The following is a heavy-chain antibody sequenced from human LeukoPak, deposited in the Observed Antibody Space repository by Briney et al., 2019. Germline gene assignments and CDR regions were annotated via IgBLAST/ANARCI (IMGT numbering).Heavy chain of an antibody. Sequence: GGSLRLSCAASGFTFSTYTMYWVRHPPGKRLEWVSIIGNNGGDIHYADSVKRRFTISRDNLKNALYLQMNSLRVEDTAVYYCAIDPNWGTHSWGQGVLVTVSA. CDR1: GFTFSTYT. V-gene: IGHV3-23*01. CDR2: IGNNGGDI. CDR3: AIDPNWGTHS. J-gene: IGHJ4*02. D-gene: IGHD7-27*01.